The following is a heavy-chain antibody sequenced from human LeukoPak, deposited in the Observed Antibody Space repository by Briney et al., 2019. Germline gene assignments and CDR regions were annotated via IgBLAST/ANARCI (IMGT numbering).Heavy chain of an antibody. J-gene: IGHJ3*02. CDR3: ARDAAYCGGDCYSDAFDI. D-gene: IGHD2-21*02. Sequence: SVKVSCKASGGTFSSYAISWVRQAPGQGLEWMGRIIPIFGTANYAQKFQGRVTITTDESTSTAYMELSSLRSEDTAVYYCARDAAYCGGDCYSDAFDIWGQGTMVTVSS. CDR1: GGTFSSYA. V-gene: IGHV1-69*05. CDR2: IIPIFGTA.